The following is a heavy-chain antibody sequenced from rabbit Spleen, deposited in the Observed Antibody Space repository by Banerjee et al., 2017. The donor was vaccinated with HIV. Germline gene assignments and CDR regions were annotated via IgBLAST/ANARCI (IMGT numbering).Heavy chain of an antibody. Sequence: QEQLVESGGGLVQPEGSLTLTCKASGFDFSSCYWICWVRQAPGKGLECGACIYPDSSGSTYYANWAKGRLTISKASSTSVTLQMTSLTVAKTATYFCARGSATMTMVITGFCLSLWGQGTLVTVS. V-gene: IGHV1S45*01. D-gene: IGHD2-1*01. CDR2: IYPDSSGST. CDR1: GFDFSSCYW. J-gene: IGHJ3*01. CDR3: ARGSATMTMVITGFCLSL.